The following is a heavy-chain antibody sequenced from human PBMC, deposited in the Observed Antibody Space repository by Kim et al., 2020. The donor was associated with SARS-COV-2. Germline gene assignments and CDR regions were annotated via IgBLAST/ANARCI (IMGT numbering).Heavy chain of an antibody. Sequence: ASVKVSCKASGYTFTSFYMYWVRQAPGQGLEWMGIINTSAGSPSYVQNFKGRFALSRDTSTTTAYLEMSSLRVEDTAVYYCARDRDASGLFVVTDWDQGT. D-gene: IGHD3-10*01. J-gene: IGHJ4*02. CDR3: ARDRDASGLFVVTD. V-gene: IGHV1-46*01. CDR1: GYTFTSFY. CDR2: INTSAGSP.